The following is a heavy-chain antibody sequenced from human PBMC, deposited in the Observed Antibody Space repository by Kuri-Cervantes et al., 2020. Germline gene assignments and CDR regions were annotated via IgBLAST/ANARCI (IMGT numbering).Heavy chain of an antibody. J-gene: IGHJ4*02. CDR3: ARGGAVTTDY. V-gene: IGHV4-59*12. Sequence: SETLSLTCTVSGGSINSYYWSWIRQPPGKGLEWIGYSYYIGTTNYNPSLKSRVTISVDTSKNQFSLKLSSVTAADTAVYYCARGGAVTTDYWGQGTLVTVSS. CDR2: SYYIGTT. CDR1: GGSINSYY. D-gene: IGHD4-11*01.